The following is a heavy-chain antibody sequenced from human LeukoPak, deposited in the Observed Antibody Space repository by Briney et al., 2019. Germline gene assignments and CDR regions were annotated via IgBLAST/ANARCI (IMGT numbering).Heavy chain of an antibody. D-gene: IGHD4-17*01. CDR1: GFTFSSYS. J-gene: IGHJ3*01. CDR3: ARGLGDYDAFDV. CDR2: ISGDGSYI. V-gene: IGHV3-21*01. Sequence: GGSLRLSCSASGFTFSSYSMNWVRQAPGKGLQWVSSISGDGSYIFYADSVEGRFSVSRDNAKNSVFPQMNSLRAEDTAVYYCARGLGDYDAFDVWGHGTRVTVAS.